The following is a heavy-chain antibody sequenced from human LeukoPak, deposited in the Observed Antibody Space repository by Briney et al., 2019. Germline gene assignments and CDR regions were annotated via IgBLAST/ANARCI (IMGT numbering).Heavy chain of an antibody. D-gene: IGHD5-12*01. CDR2: ISGSGGST. CDR1: GFTFSSYA. Sequence: GGSLRLSCAASGFTFSSYAMSWVRQAPGKGLEWVSAISGSGGSTYYADSVKGRFTISRDNSKNTLYLQMDSLRAEDTAVYYCAKASLRRGYSGYDHYWGQGTLVTVSS. CDR3: AKASLRRGYSGYDHY. J-gene: IGHJ4*02. V-gene: IGHV3-23*01.